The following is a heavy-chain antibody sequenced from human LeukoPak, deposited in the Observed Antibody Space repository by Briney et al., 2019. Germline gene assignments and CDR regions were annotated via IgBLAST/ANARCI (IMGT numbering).Heavy chain of an antibody. CDR2: ISYDGSNK. J-gene: IGHJ6*02. CDR1: GFTFSSYA. CDR3: ARGRYDFWSGYSNYYYYYGMDV. V-gene: IGHV3-30-3*01. Sequence: PGRSLRLSCAASGFTFSSYAMHWVRQAPGKGLEWVAVISYDGSNKSYADSVKGRFTISRDNSKNTLYLQMNSLRAEDTAVYYCARGRYDFWSGYSNYYYYYGMDVWGQGTTVTVSS. D-gene: IGHD3-3*01.